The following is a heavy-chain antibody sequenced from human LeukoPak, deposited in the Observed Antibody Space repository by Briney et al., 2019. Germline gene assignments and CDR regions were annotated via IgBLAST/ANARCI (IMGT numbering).Heavy chain of an antibody. D-gene: IGHD3-3*01. V-gene: IGHV1-2*02. CDR2: INPNSGGT. J-gene: IGHJ5*02. CDR1: GGTFSSYA. Sequence: ASVKVSCKASGGTFSSYAISWVRQAPGQGLEWMGWINPNSGGTNYAQKFQGRVTMTRDTSISTAYMELSRLRSDDTAVYYCARSPVLRFLEWLSSNWFDPWGQGTLVTVSS. CDR3: ARSPVLRFLEWLSSNWFDP.